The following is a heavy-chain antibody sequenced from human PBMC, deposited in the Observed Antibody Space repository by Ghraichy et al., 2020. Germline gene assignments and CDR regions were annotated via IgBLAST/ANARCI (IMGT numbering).Heavy chain of an antibody. V-gene: IGHV1-18*01. J-gene: IGHJ4*02. D-gene: IGHD3-16*02. CDR1: GYTFTSYG. CDR2: ISAYNGNT. CDR3: ARGDYDYIWGSSRYTFDY. Sequence: ASVKVSCKASGYTFTSYGISWVRQAPGQGLEWMGWISAYNGNTNYAQKLQGRVTMTTDTSTSTAYMELRSLRSDDTAVYYCARGDYDYIWGSSRYTFDYWGQGTLVTVSS.